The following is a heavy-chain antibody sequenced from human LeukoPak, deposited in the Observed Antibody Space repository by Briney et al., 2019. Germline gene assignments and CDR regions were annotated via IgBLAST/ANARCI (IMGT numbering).Heavy chain of an antibody. J-gene: IGHJ4*02. CDR3: ARGFGELYQDPFDY. CDR2: IYTSGST. V-gene: IGHV4-4*07. CDR1: GGSISSYY. Sequence: SETLSLTCTVSGGSISSYYWSWIRQPAGKGLEWIGRIYTSGSTNYNPSLKSQVTMSVDTSKNQFSLKLSSVTAANTAVYYCARGFGELYQDPFDYWGQGTLVTVSS. D-gene: IGHD3-10*01.